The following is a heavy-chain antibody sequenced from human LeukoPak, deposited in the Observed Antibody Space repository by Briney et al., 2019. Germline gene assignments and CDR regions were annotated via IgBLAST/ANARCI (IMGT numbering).Heavy chain of an antibody. CDR2: IYYSGST. D-gene: IGHD1-26*01. V-gene: IGHV4-39*01. CDR1: GGSISSSSYY. J-gene: IGHJ4*02. Sequence: PSETLYLTCTVSGGSISSSSYYWGWIRQPPGKGLEWIGSIYYSGSTYYNPSLKSRVTISVDTSKNQFSLKLSSVTAADTAVYYCARRRVGAIDYWGQGTLVTVSS. CDR3: ARRRVGAIDY.